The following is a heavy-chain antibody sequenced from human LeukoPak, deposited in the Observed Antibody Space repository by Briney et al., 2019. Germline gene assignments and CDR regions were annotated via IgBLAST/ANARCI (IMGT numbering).Heavy chain of an antibody. J-gene: IGHJ4*02. CDR2: IYSGGST. D-gene: IGHD2-21*02. CDR3: ARGTTYCGGDCYRYFDY. V-gene: IGHV3-66*01. CDR1: GFTVGSNY. Sequence: GGSLRLSCAASGFTVGSNYMSWVRQAPGKGLEWVSVIYSGGSTYYADSVKGRFTISRDNSKNTLYLQMNSLRAEDTAVYYCARGTTYCGGDCYRYFDYWGQGTLVTVSS.